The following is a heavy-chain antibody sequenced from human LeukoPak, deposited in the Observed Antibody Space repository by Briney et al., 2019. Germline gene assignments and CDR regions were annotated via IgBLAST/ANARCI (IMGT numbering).Heavy chain of an antibody. D-gene: IGHD1-1*01. J-gene: IGHJ4*02. Sequence: GGSLRLSCAASGFTFSSYAMSWVRQAPGKGLEWVSAISGSGGSTYYADCVRGRFTISRGNSKNTLYLQMNSLRAEDTAVYYCAKCLNWNERSEVDYWGQGTLVTVSS. CDR1: GFTFSSYA. CDR3: AKCLNWNERSEVDY. CDR2: ISGSGGST. V-gene: IGHV3-23*01.